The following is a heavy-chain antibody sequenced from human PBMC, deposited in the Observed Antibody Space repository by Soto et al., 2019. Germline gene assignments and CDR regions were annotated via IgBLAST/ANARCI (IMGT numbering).Heavy chain of an antibody. CDR1: GFTFSDYY. CDR2: ISSSSSYT. J-gene: IGHJ4*02. V-gene: IGHV3-11*05. D-gene: IGHD3-22*01. Sequence: QVQLVESGGGLVKPGGSLRLSCAASGFTFSDYYMSWIRQAPGKGLEWVSYISSSSSYTNYADSVKGRFTISRDNAKNSLYLQMNSLRAEDSAVYYCATGQYYYDSSGYYYSWGQGTLVTVSS. CDR3: ATGQYYYDSSGYYYS.